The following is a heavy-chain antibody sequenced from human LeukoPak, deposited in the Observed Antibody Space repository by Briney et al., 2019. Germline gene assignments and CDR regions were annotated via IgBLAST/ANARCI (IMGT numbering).Heavy chain of an antibody. CDR3: ARVVVARVSDI. V-gene: IGHV3-21*01. CDR1: GFTLSSYS. Sequence: PGGSLRLSCAASGFTLSSYSMNWVRQAPGKGLEWVSSISSSSSYIYYADSVKGRFTISRDNAKNSLYLQMNSLRAEDTAVYYCARVVVARVSDIWGQGTLVTVSS. D-gene: IGHD2-2*01. CDR2: ISSSSSYI. J-gene: IGHJ4*02.